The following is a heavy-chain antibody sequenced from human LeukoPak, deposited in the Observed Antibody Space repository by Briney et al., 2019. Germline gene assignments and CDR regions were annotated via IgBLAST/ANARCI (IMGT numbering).Heavy chain of an antibody. D-gene: IGHD2-21*02. J-gene: IGHJ1*01. CDR3: ARGYCGGDCYGD. CDR2: ISGSGGST. V-gene: IGHV3-23*01. Sequence: GGSLRLSCAASGFTFSSYAMSWVRQAPGKGLEWVSAISGSGGSTYYADSVKGRFTISRDNSKNTLYLQMNSLRAEDMAVYYCARGYCGGDCYGDWGQGTLVTVSS. CDR1: GFTFSSYA.